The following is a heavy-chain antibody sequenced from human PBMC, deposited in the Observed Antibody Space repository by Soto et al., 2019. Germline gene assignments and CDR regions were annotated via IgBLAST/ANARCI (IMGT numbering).Heavy chain of an antibody. V-gene: IGHV1-69*01. J-gene: IGHJ2*01. CDR1: GGTFSSYA. Sequence: QVQLVQSGAEVKKPGSSVKVSCKASGGTFSSYAISWVRQAPGQGLEWMGGIIAIFGTANYAQKFQGRVTITADESTSTAYMELSSLRSEDTAVYYCARGSIFGVVMAYWYFDLWGRGTLVTVSS. CDR3: ARGSIFGVVMAYWYFDL. CDR2: IIAIFGTA. D-gene: IGHD3-3*01.